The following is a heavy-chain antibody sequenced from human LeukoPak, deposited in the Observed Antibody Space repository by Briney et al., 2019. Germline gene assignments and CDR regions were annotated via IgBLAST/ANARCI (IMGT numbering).Heavy chain of an antibody. V-gene: IGHV3-74*01. J-gene: IGHJ4*02. CDR2: INSDGSST. D-gene: IGHD3-22*01. Sequence: GGSLRLSCAASGFTFSSYWMHWVRQAPGKGLGWVSRINSDGSSTSYADSVKGRFTISRDNAKNTLYLQMNSLRVEDTAVYYCARGATYYYDSSGYYFYWGQGTLVTVSS. CDR1: GFTFSSYW. CDR3: ARGATYYYDSSGYYFY.